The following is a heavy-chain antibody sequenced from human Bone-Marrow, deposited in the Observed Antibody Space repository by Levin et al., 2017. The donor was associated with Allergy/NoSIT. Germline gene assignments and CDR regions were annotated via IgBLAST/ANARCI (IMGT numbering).Heavy chain of an antibody. J-gene: IGHJ4*02. CDR2: INPNSGAT. V-gene: IGHV1-2*06. CDR1: GYTFTALH. D-gene: IGHD1-26*01. CDR3: VRRGGGTWDLDY. Sequence: GESLKISCKTSGYTFTALHVHWVRQAPGQGLEWMGRINPNSGATDYARNFQGRVNMTRDMSIRTVYLELATLRSDDTAVFFCVRRGGGTWDLDYWGQGTLVTVSS.